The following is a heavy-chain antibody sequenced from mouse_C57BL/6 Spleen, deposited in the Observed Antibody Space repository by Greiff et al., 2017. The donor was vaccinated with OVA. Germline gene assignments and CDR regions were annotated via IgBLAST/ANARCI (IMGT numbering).Heavy chain of an antibody. CDR3: ARSHYDYGAWFAY. CDR2: INPSNGGT. Sequence: QVQLKQPGTELVKPGASVKLSCKASGYTFTSYWMHWVKQRPGQGLEWIGNINPSNGGTNYNEKFKSKATLTVDKSSSTAYMQLSSLTSEDSAVYYCARSHYDYGAWFAYWGQGTLVTVSA. V-gene: IGHV1-53*01. CDR1: GYTFTSYW. D-gene: IGHD2-4*01. J-gene: IGHJ3*01.